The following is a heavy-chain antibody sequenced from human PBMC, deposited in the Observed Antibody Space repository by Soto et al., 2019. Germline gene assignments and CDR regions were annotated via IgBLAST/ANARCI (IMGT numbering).Heavy chain of an antibody. V-gene: IGHV4-34*01. J-gene: IGHJ4*02. CDR2: SNHVGST. CDR3: ARVLIAGVTTD. Sequence: QVQLQQWGAGLLKPSETLSLTCAVYGGSFSGYYWSWIRQHPGKGLEWIGESNHVGSTNYNPSLKIRVTMSVDPAKNQFSLRLTSVTAADTAVYYCARVLIAGVTTDWGQGTLVIVSS. CDR1: GGSFSGYY. D-gene: IGHD5-18*01.